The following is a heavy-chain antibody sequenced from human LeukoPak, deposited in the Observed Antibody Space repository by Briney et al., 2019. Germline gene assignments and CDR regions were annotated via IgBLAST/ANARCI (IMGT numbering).Heavy chain of an antibody. CDR3: ARDVPVAGAPFDY. J-gene: IGHJ4*02. V-gene: IGHV3-48*02. CDR2: ISSSSTSI. CDR1: GFILDRYN. D-gene: IGHD6-19*01. Sequence: GRSLRLSCVASGFILDRYNMNWVRQAPGKGLEWVSSISSSSTSIYYTDSVKGRFTISRDNAKNTLYLQMNSLRDGDTAVYYCARDVPVAGAPFDYWGQGTLVTVSS.